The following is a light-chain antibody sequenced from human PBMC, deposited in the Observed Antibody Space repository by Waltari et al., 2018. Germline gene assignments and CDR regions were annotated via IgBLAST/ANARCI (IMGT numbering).Light chain of an antibody. Sequence: DIVMTQSPDSLAVSLGERDTINCKSSQSVLYSANNENYLAWYQHKPGQSPKLIIHWASTRESGVPDRFVGSGSGTDFTLTINSLQAEDVAVYYCQQTFSAITFVGGTKVEIK. V-gene: IGKV4-1*01. CDR1: QSVLYSANNENY. CDR3: QQTFSAIT. J-gene: IGKJ4*01. CDR2: WAS.